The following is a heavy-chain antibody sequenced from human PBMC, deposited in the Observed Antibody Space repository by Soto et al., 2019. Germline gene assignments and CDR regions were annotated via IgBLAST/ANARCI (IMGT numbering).Heavy chain of an antibody. D-gene: IGHD6-13*01. Sequence: SETLSLTCAVYGGSFSGYYRSWIRQPPGKGLEWIGEINHSGSTNYNPSLKSRVTISVDTSKNQFSLKPSSVTAADTAVYYCARAAPMXXXXXNYYYYGXDVWGQXTTV. CDR3: ARAAPMXXXXXNYYYYGXDV. CDR2: INHSGST. V-gene: IGHV4-34*01. CDR1: GGSFSGYY. J-gene: IGHJ6*02.